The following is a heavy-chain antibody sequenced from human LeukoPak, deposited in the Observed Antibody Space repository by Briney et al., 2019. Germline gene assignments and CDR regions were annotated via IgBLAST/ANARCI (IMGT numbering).Heavy chain of an antibody. CDR2: ISSSGDTM. Sequence: GGSLRLSCAASGFSFSDYYMSWIRQAPGKGLEWVSYISSSGDTMFYSDSVKGRFTISRDNGKKSLFLEINSLRAEDAAIYYCARVMGNYASDYWGQGALVPVSS. J-gene: IGHJ4*02. D-gene: IGHD1-7*01. CDR3: ARVMGNYASDY. V-gene: IGHV3-11*04. CDR1: GFSFSDYY.